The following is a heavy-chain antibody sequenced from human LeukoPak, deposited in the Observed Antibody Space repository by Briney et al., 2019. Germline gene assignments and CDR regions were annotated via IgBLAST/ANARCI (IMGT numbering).Heavy chain of an antibody. CDR3: AMLRGVKNYYYMDV. Sequence: GGSLRLSCTASGFTFSSFGLHGVRQAPGKGLEWVSSISSSSSHISYADSVKGRFAISRDNAKNSLFLQMNSLRAEDTAVCYCAMLRGVKNYYYMDVWGKGTTVTVSS. CDR2: ISSSSSHI. J-gene: IGHJ6*03. V-gene: IGHV3-21*01. CDR1: GFTFSSFG. D-gene: IGHD3-10*01.